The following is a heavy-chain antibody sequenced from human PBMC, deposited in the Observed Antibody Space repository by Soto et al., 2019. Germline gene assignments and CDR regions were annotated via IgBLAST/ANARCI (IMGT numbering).Heavy chain of an antibody. CDR2: IYYSGST. D-gene: IGHD3-22*01. V-gene: IGHV4-31*01. J-gene: IGHJ2*01. CDR3: ASNYDSSGYLGYYWYFDL. CDR1: GGSISSGGYY. Sequence: QVQLQESGPGLVKPSQTLSLTCTVSGGSISSGGYYWSWIRQHPGKGLEWIGYIYYSGSTYYNPSPKYAVTISVNTSKNQFSLKLSSLTAADTAVYYCASNYDSSGYLGYYWYFDLWGRGTLVTVSS.